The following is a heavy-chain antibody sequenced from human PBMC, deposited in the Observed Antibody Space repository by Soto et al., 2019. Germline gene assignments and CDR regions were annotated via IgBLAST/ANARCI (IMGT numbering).Heavy chain of an antibody. CDR1: GYTFTSSG. CDR2: ISTDNGNT. Sequence: QVQLVQSGAEVKKPGASVTVSCKASGYTFTSSGISWVRQAPGQGLEWMGWISTDNGNTKYAQHLQGRVSMTTDTSTGTAYMDLRRLRSDDTAVYYCARDQGITTFGVYSMYYYGMDVWGQGTTVTVSS. J-gene: IGHJ6*02. D-gene: IGHD3-3*01. CDR3: ARDQGITTFGVYSMYYYGMDV. V-gene: IGHV1-18*01.